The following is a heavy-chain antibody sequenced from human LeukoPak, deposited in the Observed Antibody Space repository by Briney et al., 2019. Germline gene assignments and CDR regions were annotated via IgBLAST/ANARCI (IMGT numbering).Heavy chain of an antibody. CDR2: IYHSGST. CDR3: ARIGSGWLIDY. D-gene: IGHD6-19*01. V-gene: IGHV4-38-2*02. Sequence: PSETLSLTCTVSGYSISSGYYWGWIRQPPGKGLEWIGSIYHSGSTYYNPSLKSRVAISVDTSKNQFSLKLSSVTAADTAVYYCARIGSGWLIDYWGQGTLVTVSS. CDR1: GYSISSGYY. J-gene: IGHJ4*02.